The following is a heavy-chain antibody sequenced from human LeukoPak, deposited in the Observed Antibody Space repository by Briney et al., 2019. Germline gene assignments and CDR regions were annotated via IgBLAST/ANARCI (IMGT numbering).Heavy chain of an antibody. CDR3: AKAGTAMVTTVDY. CDR1: GFTFTSYA. CDR2: LTGSGGST. D-gene: IGHD5-18*01. Sequence: GGSLRLSCAASGFTFTSYAMSWVRQAPGKGLEWVSGLTGSGGSTHYADSGRGRFTISRDNSENTLYLQMNSLRAEDTAVYYCAKAGTAMVTTVDYWGQGTLVTVSS. V-gene: IGHV3-23*01. J-gene: IGHJ4*02.